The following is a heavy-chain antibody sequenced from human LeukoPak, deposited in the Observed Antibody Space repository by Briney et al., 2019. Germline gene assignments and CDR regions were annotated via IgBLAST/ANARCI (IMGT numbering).Heavy chain of an antibody. CDR3: ARDSYYDSSGYSALRD. J-gene: IGHJ4*02. D-gene: IGHD3-22*01. CDR2: INPNSGGT. V-gene: IGHV1-2*02. Sequence: ASVKVSCKASGYTFTGYYMHWVRQAPGQGLEWMGWINPNSGGTNYAQKFQGRVTMTRDTSISTAYMELSRLRSDDTAVYYCARDSYYDSSGYSALRDWGQGTLVTVSS. CDR1: GYTFTGYY.